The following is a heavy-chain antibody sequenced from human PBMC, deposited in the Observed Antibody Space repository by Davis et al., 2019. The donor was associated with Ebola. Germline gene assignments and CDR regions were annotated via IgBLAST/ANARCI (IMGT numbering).Heavy chain of an antibody. CDR1: GFTFSSYA. J-gene: IGHJ6*03. V-gene: IGHV3-23*01. Sequence: PAGSLTLSCAASGFTFSSYAMSWVRQAPGKGLEWVSAISGSGGSTYYADSVKGRFTISRDNSKNTLYLQMNSLRAEDTAVYYCAKGPADYDFWSGYYYYYYMDVWGKGTTVTVSS. D-gene: IGHD3-3*01. CDR2: ISGSGGST. CDR3: AKGPADYDFWSGYYYYYYMDV.